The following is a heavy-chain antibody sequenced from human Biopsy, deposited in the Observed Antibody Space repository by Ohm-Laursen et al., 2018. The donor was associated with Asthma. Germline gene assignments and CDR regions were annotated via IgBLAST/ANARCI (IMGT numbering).Heavy chain of an antibody. J-gene: IGHJ2*01. CDR1: GGSFSGHY. Sequence: SQTPSLTCAVYGGSFSGHYWTWIRQPPGKGLEWIGDIIHSGYTNYNRSLKSRLTLSVDTPKIQFSLKLSSVTAADTAVYYCARGGYCSGGDCYLRRPSYPVSYFDLWGRGTLVTVSS. D-gene: IGHD2-15*01. V-gene: IGHV4-34*01. CDR2: IIHSGYT. CDR3: ARGGYCSGGDCYLRRPSYPVSYFDL.